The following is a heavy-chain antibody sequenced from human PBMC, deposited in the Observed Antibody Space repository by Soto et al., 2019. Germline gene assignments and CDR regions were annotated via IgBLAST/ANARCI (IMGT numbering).Heavy chain of an antibody. CDR3: AREKSRDFWSGYQDAFYI. D-gene: IGHD3-3*01. CDR1: GYTFTSYY. V-gene: IGHV1-46*03. J-gene: IGHJ3*02. Sequence: ASVKVSCKASGYTFTSYYMHWVRQAPGQGLEWMGIINPSGGSTSYAQKFQGRVTMTRDTSTSTVYMELSSLRSEDTAVYYCAREKSRDFWSGYQDAFYIWGQGTMVTVSS. CDR2: INPSGGST.